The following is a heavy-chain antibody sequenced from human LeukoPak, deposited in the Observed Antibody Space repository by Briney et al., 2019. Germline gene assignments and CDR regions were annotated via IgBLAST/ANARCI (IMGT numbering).Heavy chain of an antibody. V-gene: IGHV3-7*01. J-gene: IGHJ4*02. D-gene: IGHD3-10*01. CDR1: GFTFSSYW. CDR2: IKQDGSEK. CDR3: ARDQLGYYYGSGSYYNRRGDDY. Sequence: PGGSLRLSCAASGFTFSSYWMSWVRQAPGKGLEWVANIKQDGSEKYYVDSVKGRFTISRDNAKNSPYLQMNSLRAEDTAVNYCARDQLGYYYGSGSYYNRRGDDYWGQGTLVTVSS.